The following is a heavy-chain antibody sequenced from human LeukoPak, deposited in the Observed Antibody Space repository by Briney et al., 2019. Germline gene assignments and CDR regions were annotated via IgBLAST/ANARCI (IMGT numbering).Heavy chain of an antibody. CDR2: IYTSGST. CDR3: ARRAISSPRLYYYMDV. Sequence: PSETLSLTCAVYGGSFSGYYWSWIRQPPGKGLEWIGYIYTSGSTNYNPSLKSRVTISVDTSKNQFSLKLSSVTAADTAVYYCARRAISSPRLYYYMDVWGKGTTVTVSS. J-gene: IGHJ6*03. CDR1: GGSFSGYY. D-gene: IGHD3-10*01. V-gene: IGHV4-4*09.